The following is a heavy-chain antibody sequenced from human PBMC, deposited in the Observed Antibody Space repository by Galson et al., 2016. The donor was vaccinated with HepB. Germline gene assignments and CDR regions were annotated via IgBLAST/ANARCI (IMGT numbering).Heavy chain of an antibody. CDR2: INYSGRT. CDR3: ARERSGGVSGRLDS. Sequence: SETLSLTCTASSDSMSGYYWNWIRQPPGKGLEWIGDINYSGRTNYNPSLKSRVTIYLDSSKNQFFLRLTSVTAADTGVYFCARERSGGVSGRLDSWGPGALLTVSS. V-gene: IGHV4-59*01. J-gene: IGHJ4*02. D-gene: IGHD6-25*01. CDR1: SDSMSGYY.